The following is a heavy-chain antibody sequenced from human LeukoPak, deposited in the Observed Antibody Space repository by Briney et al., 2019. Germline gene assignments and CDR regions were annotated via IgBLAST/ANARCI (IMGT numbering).Heavy chain of an antibody. CDR1: GFTFRSYS. D-gene: IGHD2-2*01. V-gene: IGHV3-21*01. CDR3: AKVVPAAQPSDDY. J-gene: IGHJ4*02. Sequence: GGSLRLSCAASGFTFRSYSMNWVRQAPGKGLEWVSSISSSSSYLYYADSVKGRFTISRDNAKNSLYLQMNSLRAEDTAVYYCAKVVPAAQPSDDYWGQGTLVTVSS. CDR2: ISSSSSYL.